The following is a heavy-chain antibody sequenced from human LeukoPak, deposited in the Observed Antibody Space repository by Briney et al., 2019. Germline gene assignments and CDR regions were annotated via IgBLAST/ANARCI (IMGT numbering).Heavy chain of an antibody. D-gene: IGHD6-13*01. CDR2: ISSGGTTI. CDR3: ARGGNDERQVVPSFDY. V-gene: IGHV3-48*03. J-gene: IGHJ4*02. Sequence: GGSLRLSCVASGFTFSSYEMNWVRQAPGKGLEWLSYISSGGTTIYYADSVKGRFTISRDNAKNSLYLQMNSLRAEDTAVYYCARGGNDERQVVPSFDYWGQGTLVTVSS. CDR1: GFTFSSYE.